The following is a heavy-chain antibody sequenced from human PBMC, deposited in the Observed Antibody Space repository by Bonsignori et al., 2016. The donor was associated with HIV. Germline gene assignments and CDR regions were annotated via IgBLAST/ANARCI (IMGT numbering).Heavy chain of an antibody. V-gene: IGHV3-48*02. CDR3: ARGLQWAFDF. CDR2: ITSNRATI. J-gene: IGHJ4*02. D-gene: IGHD4-11*01. Sequence: WIRQPPGKGLEWVSYITSNRATIHYADSVRGRFTISRDNAKNSLFLQMSSLRDEDTAVYYCARGLQWAFDFWGQGILVTVSS.